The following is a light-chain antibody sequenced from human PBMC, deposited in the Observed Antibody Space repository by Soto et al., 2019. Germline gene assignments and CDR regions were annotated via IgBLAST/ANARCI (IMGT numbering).Light chain of an antibody. Sequence: QSALTQPASVSGSPGQSITISCTGTRSDIGAYNFVSWYQQHPGEVPKLILYDVNVRPSGVSNRFSGSKSGNTASLTISGLQAEDEADYYCTSWTTSTTMIFGGGTKVTAL. CDR1: RSDIGAYNF. V-gene: IGLV2-14*03. J-gene: IGLJ2*01. CDR3: TSWTTSTTMI. CDR2: DVN.